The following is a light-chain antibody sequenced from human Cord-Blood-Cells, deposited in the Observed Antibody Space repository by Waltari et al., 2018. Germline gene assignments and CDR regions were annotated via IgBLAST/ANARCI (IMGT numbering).Light chain of an antibody. CDR1: QSISSY. V-gene: IGKV1-39*01. Sequence: DIQMTPSPSSLSASVGDRVTITCRASQSISSYLNWYQQNPGKAPKLLIYAASSLQSGVPSRFSGSGSGTDFTLTISSLQPEDFATYYCQQSYSTLTFGGGTKVEIK. J-gene: IGKJ4*01. CDR3: QQSYSTLT. CDR2: AAS.